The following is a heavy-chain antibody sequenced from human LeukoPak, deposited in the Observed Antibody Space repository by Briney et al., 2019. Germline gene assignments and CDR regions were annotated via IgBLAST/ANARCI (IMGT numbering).Heavy chain of an antibody. CDR1: GFTFSSYW. V-gene: IGHV3-7*03. J-gene: IGHJ6*02. D-gene: IGHD6-19*01. CDR3: SRDGQWLVYYYYYGMDV. Sequence: GGSLRLSCAASGFTFSSYWMSWVRQAPGKGLEWVANIKQDGSEKYYVDSVRGRFTISRDNAKNSLYLQMNSLRAEDTAVYYCSRDGQWLVYYYYYGMDVWGQGTTVTVYS. CDR2: IKQDGSEK.